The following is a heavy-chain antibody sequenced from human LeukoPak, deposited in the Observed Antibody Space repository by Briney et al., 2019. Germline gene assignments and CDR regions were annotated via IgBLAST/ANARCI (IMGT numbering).Heavy chain of an antibody. V-gene: IGHV3-7*05. CDR3: ARDRPGAPIPGVVAY. Sequence: GGSLRLSCAGSGFTFSDYWMSWVRQAPGKGLEWVANINQHGSEKYYVDSVEGRFTISGDNAKNSLYLQMDSLRADDTAVYYCARDRPGAPIPGVVAYWGQGTLVSVSS. D-gene: IGHD3-10*01. CDR1: GFTFSDYW. CDR2: INQHGSEK. J-gene: IGHJ4*02.